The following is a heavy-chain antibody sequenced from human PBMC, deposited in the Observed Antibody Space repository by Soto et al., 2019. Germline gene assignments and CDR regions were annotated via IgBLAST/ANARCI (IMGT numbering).Heavy chain of an antibody. D-gene: IGHD5-12*01. CDR3: AKDFYSGPESIDY. V-gene: IGHV3-23*01. CDR1: GFTFSSYA. CDR2: ISGSGGST. Sequence: GGSLRLSCAASGFTFSSYAMSWVRQAPGKGLEWVSAISGSGGSTYYADSVKGRFTISRDNSKNTLYLQMNSLRAEDTAVYYWAKDFYSGPESIDYWGQGTLVTVSS. J-gene: IGHJ4*02.